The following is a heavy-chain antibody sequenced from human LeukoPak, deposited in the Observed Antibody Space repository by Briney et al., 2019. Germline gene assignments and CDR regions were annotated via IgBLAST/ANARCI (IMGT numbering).Heavy chain of an antibody. J-gene: IGHJ5*02. V-gene: IGHV4-59*08. CDR2: IYFSRNT. D-gene: IGHD3-10*01. Sequence: SETLSLTCNVSGGSISSYFWRWIRQTPGKGLEWIGDIYFSRNTNYNPSLKSRVTISVDTSKNQFSLKLTSVTAADTAVYYCARRVTMVRGGSWFDPWGQGTLVTVSS. CDR3: ARRVTMVRGGSWFDP. CDR1: GGSISSYF.